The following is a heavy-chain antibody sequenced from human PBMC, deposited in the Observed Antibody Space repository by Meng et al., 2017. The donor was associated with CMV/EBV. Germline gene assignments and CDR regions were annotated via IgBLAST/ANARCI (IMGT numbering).Heavy chain of an antibody. V-gene: IGHV1-8*01. J-gene: IGHJ6*02. Sequence: ASVKVSCKASGYTFTTYDINWGRQATGQGLEWMGWMNPNSGNTGYAQKFQGRVTLTRVTSISTAYMELSSLTSDDTAVYYCARTRIEVEPDGRKIKYYNYGMDVWGQGTTVTVSS. CDR1: GYTFTTYD. CDR3: ARTRIEVEPDGRKIKYYNYGMDV. D-gene: IGHD2-2*01. CDR2: MNPNSGNT.